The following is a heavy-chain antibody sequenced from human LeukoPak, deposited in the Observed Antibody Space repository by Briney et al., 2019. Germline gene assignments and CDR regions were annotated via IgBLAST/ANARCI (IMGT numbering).Heavy chain of an antibody. D-gene: IGHD6-13*01. J-gene: IGHJ4*02. CDR1: GFTFSSYW. CDR3: ARELRPDPYSASWYNY. CDR2: IKQDESEK. Sequence: GGSLRLPCAASGFTFSSYWMSWVRQAPGKGLEWVANIKQDESEKYYVDSVKGRFTISRDNAKNSLYLQMNSLRVEDTAVYYCARELRPDPYSASWYNYWGQGTLVTVSS. V-gene: IGHV3-7*01.